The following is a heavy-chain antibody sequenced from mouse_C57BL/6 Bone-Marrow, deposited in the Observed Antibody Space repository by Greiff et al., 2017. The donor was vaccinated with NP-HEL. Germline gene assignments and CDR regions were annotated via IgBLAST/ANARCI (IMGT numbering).Heavy chain of an antibody. CDR3: ARKIYYDYAFAY. V-gene: IGHV2-2*01. CDR2: IWSGGST. Sequence: QVQLQQSGPGLVQPSQSLSITCTVSGFSLTSYGVHWVRQSPGKGLEWLGVIWSGGSTDYNAAFISRLSISKDNSKSQVFFKMNSLQADDTAIYYCARKIYYDYAFAYWGQGTLVTVSA. J-gene: IGHJ3*01. D-gene: IGHD2-4*01. CDR1: GFSLTSYG.